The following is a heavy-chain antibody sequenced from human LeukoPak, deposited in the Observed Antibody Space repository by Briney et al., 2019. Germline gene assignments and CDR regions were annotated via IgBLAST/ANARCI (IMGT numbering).Heavy chain of an antibody. Sequence: GASVKVSCKASGYTFTSYDINWVRQATGQGLEWMGWMNPNSGNTGYAQKFQGRVTMTRNTSISTAYMELSSLRSEDTAVYYCARGGVLLWFGELSSRKGNWFDPWGQGTLVTVSS. D-gene: IGHD3-10*01. CDR1: GYTFTSYD. J-gene: IGHJ5*02. CDR3: ARGGVLLWFGELSSRKGNWFDP. CDR2: MNPNSGNT. V-gene: IGHV1-8*01.